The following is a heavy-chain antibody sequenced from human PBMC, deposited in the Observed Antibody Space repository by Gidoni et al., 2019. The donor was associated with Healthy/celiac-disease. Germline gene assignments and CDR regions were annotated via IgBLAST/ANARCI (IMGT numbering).Heavy chain of an antibody. CDR1: GFTFSSFA. J-gene: IGHJ4*02. CDR2: ISGSGGST. V-gene: IGHV3-23*01. Sequence: EVHLLESGGGLVRPGGSLRLSCAASGFTFSSFAMSWVRQAQGKGLAWVAAISGSGGSTYYADSVKGRFTISRDNSKNTLYRQMNSLRAEDTAVYYCAKGRYYDSSGHYYFDYWGQGTLVTVSS. D-gene: IGHD3-22*01. CDR3: AKGRYYDSSGHYYFDY.